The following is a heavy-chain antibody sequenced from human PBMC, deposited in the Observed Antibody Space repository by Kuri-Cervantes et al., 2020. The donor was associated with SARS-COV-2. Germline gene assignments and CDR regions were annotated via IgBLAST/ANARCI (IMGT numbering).Heavy chain of an antibody. D-gene: IGHD2-21*01. CDR3: YCAPKEGFDS. V-gene: IGHV1-8*01. J-gene: IGHJ4*02. CDR2: VKTNSGNT. Sequence: ASVKVSCKASETTFPNYDINWVRRATGQGLEWMGMVKTNSGNTLYAQIFQGRVTMTRDTSTSTVYMELSSLTSEDTAIYYCYCAPKEGFDSWGQGTLVTVSS. CDR1: ETTFPNYD.